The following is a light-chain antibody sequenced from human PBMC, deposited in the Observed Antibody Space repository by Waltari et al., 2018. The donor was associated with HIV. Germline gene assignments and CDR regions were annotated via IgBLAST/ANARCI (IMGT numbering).Light chain of an antibody. CDR2: RND. J-gene: IGLJ3*02. CDR3: AVWDDKLGAWL. CDR1: LSNFGSNS. Sequence: QSVLSQPPSAPGTPGQRVTISCSGGLSNFGSNSVYWYQQFSGMAPKLVIFRNDQRPPEVHDRFTGSKSGTSASLIITGLQSEDESDYYCAVWDDKLGAWLFGGGTRVTV. V-gene: IGLV1-47*01.